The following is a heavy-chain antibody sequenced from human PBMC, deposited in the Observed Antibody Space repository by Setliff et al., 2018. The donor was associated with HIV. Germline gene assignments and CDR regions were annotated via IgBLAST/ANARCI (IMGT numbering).Heavy chain of an antibody. J-gene: IGHJ4*02. CDR2: IIPIFGTA. CDR1: GGTFSNYT. Sequence: SVKVSCKASGGTFSNYTINWVRQAPGQGLEWMGGIIPIFGTANYAQKFQGRVTITTDESTSTAYMELSSLRSEDTALYYCARTREMVRGVITPAFDYWGLGTLVTVSS. D-gene: IGHD3-10*01. CDR3: ARTREMVRGVITPAFDY. V-gene: IGHV1-69*05.